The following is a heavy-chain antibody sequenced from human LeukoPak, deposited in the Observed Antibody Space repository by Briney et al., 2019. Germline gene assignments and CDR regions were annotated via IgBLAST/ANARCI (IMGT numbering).Heavy chain of an antibody. CDR3: ATAVGGVTTFDY. CDR1: GGTFSSYA. CDR2: FDPEDGET. D-gene: IGHD3-22*01. V-gene: IGHV1-24*01. Sequence: ASVKVSCKASGGTFSSYAISWVRQAPGQGLEWMGGFDPEDGETIYAHKFQGRVTMTEDTSTDTAYMELSSLRSEGTAVYYCATAVGGVTTFDYWGQGTLVTVSS. J-gene: IGHJ4*02.